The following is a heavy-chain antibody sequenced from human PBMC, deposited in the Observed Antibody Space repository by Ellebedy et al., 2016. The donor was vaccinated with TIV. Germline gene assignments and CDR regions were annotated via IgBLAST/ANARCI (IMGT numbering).Heavy chain of an antibody. Sequence: GESLKISXAASGFTFSSNAMSWVRQAPGKGLEWVSGISESGGSTYYADSVKGRFAISRDNSKNTLYLQMNSLRAEDTAVYYCAKDVGDYVTGSLYNWFHHWGQGTLVTVSS. CDR3: AKDVGDYVTGSLYNWFHH. V-gene: IGHV3-23*01. CDR1: GFTFSSNA. D-gene: IGHD4-17*01. CDR2: ISESGGST. J-gene: IGHJ5*02.